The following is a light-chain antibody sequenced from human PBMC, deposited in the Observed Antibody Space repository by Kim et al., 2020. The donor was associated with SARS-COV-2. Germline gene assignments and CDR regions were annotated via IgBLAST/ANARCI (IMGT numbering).Light chain of an antibody. Sequence: QSALTQPASVSGSPGQSITISCTGTRSDVGSYNLVSWYQQHPGKAPKLMIYEGSKRPSGVSNRFSCSKSGNTASLTISGLQAEDEADYYCCSYAGSSTWVFGGGTQLTVL. CDR2: EGS. CDR1: RSDVGSYNL. J-gene: IGLJ3*02. V-gene: IGLV2-23*01. CDR3: CSYAGSSTWV.